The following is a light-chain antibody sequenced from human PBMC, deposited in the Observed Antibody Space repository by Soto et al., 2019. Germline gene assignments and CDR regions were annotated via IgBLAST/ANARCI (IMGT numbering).Light chain of an antibody. J-gene: IGKJ2*01. CDR2: AVS. V-gene: IGKV1-17*01. Sequence: DIQMTQSPSSLSASVGDRVTIPCRASQAIGNDLGWYQQKPGKAPKRLIYAVSSLQSGVPSRFSGSGSGTEVTLTISSLQPEDFATYYCLQHYDYPYTFGQGTKLEIK. CDR3: LQHYDYPYT. CDR1: QAIGND.